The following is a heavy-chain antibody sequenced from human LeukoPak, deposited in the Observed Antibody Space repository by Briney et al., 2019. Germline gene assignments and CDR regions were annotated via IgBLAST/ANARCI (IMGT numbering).Heavy chain of an antibody. D-gene: IGHD3-10*01. CDR3: ARGRVVRGVNYYFDY. CDR2: IYHSGST. J-gene: IGHJ4*02. Sequence: SETLSLTCTVSGGSISSGGYYWSWIRQPPGKGLEWIGYIYHSGSTYNNPSLKSRVTISVDRSKNQFSLKLSSVTAADTAVYYCARGRVVRGVNYYFDYWGQGTLVTVSS. CDR1: GGSISSGGYY. V-gene: IGHV4-30-2*01.